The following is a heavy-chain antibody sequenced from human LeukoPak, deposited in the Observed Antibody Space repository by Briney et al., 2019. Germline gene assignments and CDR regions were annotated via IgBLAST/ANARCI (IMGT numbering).Heavy chain of an antibody. V-gene: IGHV3-21*01. CDR2: ISSSSSYI. J-gene: IGHJ3*02. CDR3: ARDLYDSSGYDAFDI. D-gene: IGHD3-22*01. CDR1: GFTFSSYS. Sequence: GGSLRLSCAASGFTFSSYSMNWVRQAPGKGLEWVSSISSSSSYIYYADSVKGRFTISRDNAKNSLYLQMNSLRAEDTAVYHCARDLYDSSGYDAFDIWGQGTMVTVSS.